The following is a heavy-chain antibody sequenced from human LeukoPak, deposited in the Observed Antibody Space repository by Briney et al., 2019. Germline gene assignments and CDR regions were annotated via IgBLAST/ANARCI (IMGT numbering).Heavy chain of an antibody. V-gene: IGHV3-48*03. J-gene: IGHJ4*02. D-gene: IGHD4-17*01. CDR3: ASLTTMTTTGRPFDY. CDR1: GFTFSSYE. CDR2: ITSSGNTI. Sequence: GGSLRLSCAASGFTFSSYEMNWVRQAPGKGLEGVSYITSSGNTIYYADSVKGRFTISRDNAKNSLYLQMNSLRAEDTAVYYCASLTTMTTTGRPFDYWGQGTLVTVSS.